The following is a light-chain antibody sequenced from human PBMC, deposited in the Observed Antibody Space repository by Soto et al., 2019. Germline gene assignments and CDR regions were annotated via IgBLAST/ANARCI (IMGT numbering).Light chain of an antibody. CDR3: SSYAGSNKV. CDR1: NSDVGNYNL. Sequence: QSALTQPASVSGTPGQSITISCTGTNSDVGNYNLVSWYQQYPGKAPKLMIYEVSKRPSGVPDRFSGSKSGNTASLTVSGLQAEDEADYYCSSYAGSNKVFGTGTKVTVL. V-gene: IGLV2-14*02. J-gene: IGLJ1*01. CDR2: EVS.